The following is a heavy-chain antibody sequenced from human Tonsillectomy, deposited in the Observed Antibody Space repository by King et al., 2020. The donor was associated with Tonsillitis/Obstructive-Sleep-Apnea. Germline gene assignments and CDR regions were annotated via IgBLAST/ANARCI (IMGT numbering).Heavy chain of an antibody. CDR1: GFTFDDYA. J-gene: IGHJ4*02. D-gene: IGHD4-17*01. CDR2: ISGDGGGT. V-gene: IGHV3-43*02. CDR3: AKIGGTTANFDY. Sequence: DVQLVESGGGVVQPGGSLRLSCAVSGFTFDDYAMHWVRQAPGKGLEWVSLISGDGGGTYYADSVKGRFTISRDNSRNSLYLQMNSLRTEDTALYYCAKIGGTTANFDYWGQGTLVTVSS.